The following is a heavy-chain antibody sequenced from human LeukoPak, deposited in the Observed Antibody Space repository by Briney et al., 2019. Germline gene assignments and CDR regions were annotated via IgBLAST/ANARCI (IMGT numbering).Heavy chain of an antibody. D-gene: IGHD3-3*01. V-gene: IGHV1-8*01. Sequence: ASVKVSCKASGYTFTSYDINWVRQATGQGLEWMGWMNPNSGNTGYAQKFQGRVTMTRNTSISTAYMELSSLRSEDTAVYYFARPTAVLRFLEWPKGGYYYYYMDVRGKGTTVTVSS. J-gene: IGHJ6*03. CDR2: MNPNSGNT. CDR1: GYTFTSYD. CDR3: ARPTAVLRFLEWPKGGYYYYYMDV.